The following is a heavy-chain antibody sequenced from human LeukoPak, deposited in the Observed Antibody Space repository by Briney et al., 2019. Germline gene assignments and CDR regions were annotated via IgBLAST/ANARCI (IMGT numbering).Heavy chain of an antibody. V-gene: IGHV1-69*05. Sequence: SVKASCKASGGTFSSYAISWVRQAPGQGLEWMGGIIPIFGTANYAQKFQGRVTITTDESTSTAYMELSSLRSEDTAVYYCARSDSGYYCYYYMDVWGKGTTVTVSS. CDR1: GGTFSSYA. CDR3: ARSDSGYYCYYYMDV. CDR2: IIPIFGTA. J-gene: IGHJ6*03. D-gene: IGHD5-12*01.